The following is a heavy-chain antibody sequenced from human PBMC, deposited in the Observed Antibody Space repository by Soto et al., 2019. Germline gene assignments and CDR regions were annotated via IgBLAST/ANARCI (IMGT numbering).Heavy chain of an antibody. CDR2: ISSSGSTI. Sequence: RLSCAASGFTFSDYYMSWIRQAPGKGLEWVSYISSSGSTIYYADSVKGRFTISRDNAKNSLYLQMNSLRAEDTAVYYCARGYYDFWSGYYDNWFDPWGQGTLVTVSS. CDR1: GFTFSDYY. CDR3: ARGYYDFWSGYYDNWFDP. V-gene: IGHV3-11*01. J-gene: IGHJ5*02. D-gene: IGHD3-3*01.